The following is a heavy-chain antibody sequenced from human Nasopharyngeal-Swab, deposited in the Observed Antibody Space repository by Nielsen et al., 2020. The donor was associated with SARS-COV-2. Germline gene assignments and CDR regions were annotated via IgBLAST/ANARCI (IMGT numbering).Heavy chain of an antibody. D-gene: IGHD6-25*01. V-gene: IGHV3-73*01. CDR3: TTGYYFDY. Sequence: GESLKISCAASGFVFSGSAIHWVRQASGKGLEWVGRIGDKAHNYATTYAASVKGRFTISRDDSKNTAFLQMDSLNTEDTALYYCTTGYYFDYWGQGTLVTVSS. CDR2: IGDKAHNYAT. J-gene: IGHJ4*02. CDR1: GFVFSGSA.